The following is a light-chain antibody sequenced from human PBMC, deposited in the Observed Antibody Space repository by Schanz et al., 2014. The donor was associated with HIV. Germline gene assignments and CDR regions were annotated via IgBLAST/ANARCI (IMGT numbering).Light chain of an antibody. CDR1: SSDVGGYNY. V-gene: IGLV2-8*01. J-gene: IGLJ3*02. Sequence: QSALTQPPSASGSPGQSVTISCTGTSSDVGGYNYVSWYQQHPGKAPKLIIYEVNKRPSGVPDRFSGSKSGNTASLTVSGLQAEDEADYYCCSYAGSSTWVFGGGTKLTVL. CDR2: EVN. CDR3: CSYAGSSTWV.